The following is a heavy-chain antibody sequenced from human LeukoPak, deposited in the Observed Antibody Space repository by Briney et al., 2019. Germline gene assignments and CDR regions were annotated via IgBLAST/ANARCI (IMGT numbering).Heavy chain of an antibody. CDR2: ISGSGGST. Sequence: GGSLRLSCAASGFIFSSYAMSWVRQAPGRGLEWVSSISGSGGSTYYADSVKGRFTISRDNSKNTLYLQMNSLRAEDTAVYYCAKLPVVVPAAHDAFDIWGQGTMVTVSS. CDR3: AKLPVVVPAAHDAFDI. V-gene: IGHV3-23*01. CDR1: GFIFSSYA. D-gene: IGHD2-2*01. J-gene: IGHJ3*02.